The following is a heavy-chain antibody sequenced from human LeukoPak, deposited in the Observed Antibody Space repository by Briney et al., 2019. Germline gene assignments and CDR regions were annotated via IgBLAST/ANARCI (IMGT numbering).Heavy chain of an antibody. CDR3: ARDGYDSSGYYYGSDAFDI. CDR2: IYYSGST. V-gene: IGHV4-59*11. D-gene: IGHD3-22*01. CDR1: GGSISSHY. Sequence: SETLSLTCTVSGGSISSHYWSWIRQPPGKGLEWIGYIYYSGSTNYNPSLKSRVTISVDTSKNQFSLKLSSVTAADTAVYYCARDGYDSSGYYYGSDAFDIWGQGTMVTVSS. J-gene: IGHJ3*02.